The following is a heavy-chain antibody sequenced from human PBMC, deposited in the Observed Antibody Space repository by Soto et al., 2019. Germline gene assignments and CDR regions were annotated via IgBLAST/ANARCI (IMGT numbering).Heavy chain of an antibody. D-gene: IGHD6-19*01. CDR1: GFTFSNYA. CDR2: ISGSDGST. V-gene: IGHV3-23*01. J-gene: IGHJ4*02. Sequence: EVQLLESGGALVQPGGSLRLSCAASGFTFSNYAMSWVRQAPEKGLEWVSTISGSDGSTYYADSVKGRFTISRDNPKNTLYLQMNGLGAEDTAIYYCAKGLNSGWSKFGIAYWGQGTPVTVSS. CDR3: AKGLNSGWSKFGIAY.